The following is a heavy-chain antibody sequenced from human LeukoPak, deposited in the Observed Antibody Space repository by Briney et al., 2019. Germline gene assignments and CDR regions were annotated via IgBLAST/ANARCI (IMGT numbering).Heavy chain of an antibody. D-gene: IGHD3-9*01. CDR2: IKQDGSEK. V-gene: IGHV3-7*03. CDR3: ARLGFLTGYYNDAFDI. J-gene: IGHJ3*02. CDR1: GFTFSSYW. Sequence: GGSLRLSCAASGFTFSSYWMGWVRQAPGKGLEWVANIKQDGSEKYYVDSVKGRFTISRDNAKNSLYLQMNSLRAEDTAVYYCARLGFLTGYYNDAFDIWGQGTMVTVSS.